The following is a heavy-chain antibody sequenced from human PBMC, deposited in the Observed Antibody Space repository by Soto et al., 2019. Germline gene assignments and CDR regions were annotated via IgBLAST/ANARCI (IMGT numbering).Heavy chain of an antibody. V-gene: IGHV3-74*01. D-gene: IGHD3-10*01. CDR3: ARGWFGPDV. CDR2: IDKVGTDS. J-gene: IGHJ6*03. CDR1: EFTFSGRS. Sequence: EVQLVESGGGLVQPGGSLRLSCAASEFTFSGRSVHWVRQAPGKGLVWVSGIDKVGTDSTYAASVKGRFTSSRNNAKNTVYLQMNMLRVEDTAVYYCARGWFGPDVWGKGTTVTVSS.